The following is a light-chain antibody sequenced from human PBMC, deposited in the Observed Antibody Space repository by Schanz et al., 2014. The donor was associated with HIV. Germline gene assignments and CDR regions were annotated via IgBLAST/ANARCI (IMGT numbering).Light chain of an antibody. CDR2: KDS. CDR1: SSNTRSYS. Sequence: QSVLTQPPSVSGTPGQRVSISCSGSSSNTRSYSAYWYQQLPGTAPKLLIYKDSHRPSGVPDRFSGSKSGTSASLAITGLQAEDEADYYCQSYDTSLSGGVFGGGTKLTVL. J-gene: IGLJ3*02. V-gene: IGLV1-47*01. CDR3: QSYDTSLSGGV.